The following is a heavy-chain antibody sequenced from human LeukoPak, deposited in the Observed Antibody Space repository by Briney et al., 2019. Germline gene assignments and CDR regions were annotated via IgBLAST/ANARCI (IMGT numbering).Heavy chain of an antibody. CDR2: IYYSESA. CDR3: ARHHAEILVPND. Sequence: SETLSLTCTVSGGSITSHYWSWIRQPPGRGLEWIGYIYYSESARYNPSLKSRVTISVDTSENQISLKLTSVTAADTAVYYCARHHAEILVPNDWGQGTLVTVSS. CDR1: GGSITSHY. V-gene: IGHV4-59*08. J-gene: IGHJ4*02. D-gene: IGHD1-1*01.